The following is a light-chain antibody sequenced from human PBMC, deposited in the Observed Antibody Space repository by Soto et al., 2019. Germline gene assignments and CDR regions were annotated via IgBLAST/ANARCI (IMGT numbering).Light chain of an antibody. V-gene: IGLV2-14*01. CDR3: SSYTSSSAYV. CDR2: EVS. Sequence: QSALTQPASVSGSPGQSITISCTGTSSDVGGYNYVSWYQQQSGKAPKLMIHEVSNRPSGVSNRFSGSKSGNTASLTISGLHAEDDDDYYCSSYTSSSAYVFGIGTNLTVL. CDR1: SSDVGGYNY. J-gene: IGLJ1*01.